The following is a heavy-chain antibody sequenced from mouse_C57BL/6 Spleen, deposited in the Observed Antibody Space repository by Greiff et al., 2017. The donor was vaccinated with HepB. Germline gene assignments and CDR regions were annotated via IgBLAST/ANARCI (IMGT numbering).Heavy chain of an antibody. J-gene: IGHJ1*03. CDR2: IDPEDGDT. V-gene: IGHV14-1*01. CDR3: TRDSYYGSSYWYFDV. D-gene: IGHD1-1*01. CDR1: GFNIKDYY. Sequence: VHVKQSGAELVRPGASVKLSCTASGFNIKDYYMHWVKQRPEQGLEWIGRIDPEDGDTEYAPKFQGKATMTADTSSNTAYLQLSSLTSEDTAVYYCTRDSYYGSSYWYFDVWGTGTTVTVSS.